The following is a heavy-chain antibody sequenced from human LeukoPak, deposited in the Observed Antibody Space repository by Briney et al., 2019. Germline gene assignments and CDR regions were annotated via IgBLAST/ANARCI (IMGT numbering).Heavy chain of an antibody. J-gene: IGHJ4*02. CDR2: ITAYNGNT. V-gene: IGHV1-18*01. CDR3: ARGTVGKGVGATSFDY. D-gene: IGHD1-26*01. CDR1: GYTFTSYG. Sequence: ASGKVSCKASGYTFTSYGISWVRQAPGQGLEWMGWITAYNGNTNYAQKLQGRVTMTTDTSTSTAYMELRSLRSDDTAVYYCARGTVGKGVGATSFDYWGQGTLVTVSS.